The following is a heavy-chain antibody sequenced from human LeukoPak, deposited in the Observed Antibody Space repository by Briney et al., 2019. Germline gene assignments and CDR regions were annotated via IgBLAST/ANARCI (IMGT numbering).Heavy chain of an antibody. CDR2: IYYSGST. V-gene: IGHV4-59*01. J-gene: IGHJ4*02. Sequence: SETLSLTCTVSGGSISSYYWSWIRQPPGKGLEWIGYIYYSGSTNYNPSLKSRVTISVDTSKNQFSLKLSSVTAADMAVYYCATWSGYDYFDYWGQGTLVTVSS. CDR1: GGSISSYY. D-gene: IGHD5-12*01. CDR3: ATWSGYDYFDY.